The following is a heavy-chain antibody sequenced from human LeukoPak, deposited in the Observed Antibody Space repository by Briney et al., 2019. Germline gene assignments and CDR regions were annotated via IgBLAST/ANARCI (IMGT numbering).Heavy chain of an antibody. CDR2: ISSSGSTI. V-gene: IGHV3-48*03. CDR1: GFTFSSYE. D-gene: IGHD3-9*01. J-gene: IGHJ6*03. Sequence: PGGSLRLSCAASGFTFSSYEMNWVRQAPGKGLEWVSYISSSGSTIYYADSVKGRFTISRDNAKNSLYLQMNSLRAEDTAVYYCARAQILTGPPRVYYYYYMDVWGKGTTVTISS. CDR3: ARAQILTGPPRVYYYYYMDV.